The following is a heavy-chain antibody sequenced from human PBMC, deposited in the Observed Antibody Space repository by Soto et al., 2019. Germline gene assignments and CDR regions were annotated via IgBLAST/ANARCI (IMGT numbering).Heavy chain of an antibody. J-gene: IGHJ5*02. Sequence: QVQLVQSGAEVKKPGSSVKVSCKASGGTFSSYAISWVRQAPGQGLEWMGGIIPIFGTSNYAQKFQGRVTITADKSTSTVYRELSSLRSEDTAVYYCARDEIVGATQYNWFDPWGQGTLVTVSS. CDR1: GGTFSSYA. CDR3: ARDEIVGATQYNWFDP. CDR2: IIPIFGTS. D-gene: IGHD1-26*01. V-gene: IGHV1-69*06.